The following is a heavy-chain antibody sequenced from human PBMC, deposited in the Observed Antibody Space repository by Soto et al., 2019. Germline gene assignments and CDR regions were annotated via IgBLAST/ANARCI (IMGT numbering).Heavy chain of an antibody. CDR2: IVVGSGNT. CDR1: GLTKTRTA. V-gene: IGHV1-58*01. J-gene: IGHJ6*02. CDR3: AAQGAIRGYYYGMDV. Sequence: GTPVKASCKDSGLTKTRTAGQWARQAKIQRLEWIGWIVVGSGNTIKAQKFQERLTITRDMSTNTAYMEVSSLRSEDTAVYYCAAQGAIRGYYYGMDVWVQGTTVTVSS. D-gene: IGHD2-2*02.